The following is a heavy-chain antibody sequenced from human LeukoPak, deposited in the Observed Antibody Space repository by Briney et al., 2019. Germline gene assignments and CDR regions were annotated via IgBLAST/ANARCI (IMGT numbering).Heavy chain of an antibody. CDR3: ARRFHRAADSPIFDY. CDR1: GFIFRDFS. CDR2: MNEYGSEI. V-gene: IGHV3-7*01. Sequence: GGSLRLSCSVSGFIFRDFSMSWVRQAPGKGLEWVAKMNEYGSEIFYVDSVKGRFTISRDNAKNSLYLQMNSLRAEDTAVYYCARRFHRAADSPIFDYWGQGTLVTVSS. D-gene: IGHD3-16*01. J-gene: IGHJ4*02.